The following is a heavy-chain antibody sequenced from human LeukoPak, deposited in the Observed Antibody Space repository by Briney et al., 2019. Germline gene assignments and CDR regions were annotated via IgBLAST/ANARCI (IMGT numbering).Heavy chain of an antibody. V-gene: IGHV1-2*06. CDR3: ARDLTMIVLWSSNWFDP. D-gene: IGHD3-22*01. CDR1: GYTFTGYY. Sequence: GASVKVSCKASGYTFTGYYMHWVRQAPGQGLEWMGRINPNSGGTNYAQKFQGRVNMTRDTSISTAYMELSRLRSDDTAVYYWARDLTMIVLWSSNWFDPWGQGTLVTVSS. J-gene: IGHJ5*02. CDR2: INPNSGGT.